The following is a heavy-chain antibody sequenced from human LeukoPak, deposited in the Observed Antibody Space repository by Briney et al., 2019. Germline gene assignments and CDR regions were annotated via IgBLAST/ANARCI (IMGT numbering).Heavy chain of an antibody. D-gene: IGHD6-19*01. Sequence: GGSLRLSCAASGFTFSSYAVSWVRQAPGKGLDWVSAISGSGGGTYYADSVKGRFTISRDNSKNTLYLQMNSLSTEDTAVYYCAKTTTGYSSGRYPGWPVDYWGPGTLVTVSS. J-gene: IGHJ4*02. CDR3: AKTTTGYSSGRYPGWPVDY. CDR1: GFTFSSYA. V-gene: IGHV3-23*01. CDR2: ISGSGGGT.